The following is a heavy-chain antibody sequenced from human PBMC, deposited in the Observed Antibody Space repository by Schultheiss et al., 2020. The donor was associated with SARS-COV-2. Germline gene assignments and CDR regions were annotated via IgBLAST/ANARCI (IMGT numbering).Heavy chain of an antibody. D-gene: IGHD5-12*01. V-gene: IGHV3-15*01. Sequence: GESLKISCAASRFTFSNAWMRWVRQAPGKGLEWVGPIKRKTDGGTTDYAAPVKGRFTISRDDSKNTLYLQMNSLKTEDTAVYYCTTEGVADYWGQGTLVTVSS. CDR3: TTEGVADY. CDR1: RFTFSNAW. J-gene: IGHJ4*02. CDR2: IKRKTDGGTT.